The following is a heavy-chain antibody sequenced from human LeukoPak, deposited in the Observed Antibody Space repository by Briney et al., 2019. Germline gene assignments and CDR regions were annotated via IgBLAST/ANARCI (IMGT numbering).Heavy chain of an antibody. CDR2: IYTSGST. D-gene: IGHD2-2*01. CDR1: GGSISSGSYY. CDR3: ARAPSMPRFDP. V-gene: IGHV4-61*02. Sequence: SQTLSLTCTVSGGSISSGSYYWSWIRHPAGKGLEWIGRIYTSGSTNYNPSLKSRVTISVDTSKDQFSLKLSSVTAADTAVYYCARAPSMPRFDPWGQGTLVTVSS. J-gene: IGHJ5*02.